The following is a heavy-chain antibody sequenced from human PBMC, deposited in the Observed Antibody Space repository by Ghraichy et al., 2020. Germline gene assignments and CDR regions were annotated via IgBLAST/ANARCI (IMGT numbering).Heavy chain of an antibody. CDR1: DDSIFNYY. CDR3: ARGARQQWQVAKKSEFLHH. D-gene: IGHD6-19*01. J-gene: IGHJ1*01. V-gene: IGHV4-4*07. Sequence: SQTLSLTCTVSDDSIFNYYWSWIRQPAGKGLEWIGRIYPSGSTNYNPSLESRVTISLDTSKNQFSLKLNSVTAADTAVYYCARGARQQWQVAKKSEFLHHWGPGTLVTVSS. CDR2: IYPSGST.